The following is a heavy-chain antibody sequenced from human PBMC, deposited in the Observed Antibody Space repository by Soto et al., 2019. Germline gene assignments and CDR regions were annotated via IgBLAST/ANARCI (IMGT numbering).Heavy chain of an antibody. CDR2: INHSGST. V-gene: IGHV4-34*01. CDR1: GGSFRGYY. Sequence: SETLSLTCAVYGGSFRGYYWSWIRQPPGKGLEWIGEINHSGSTNYNPSLKSRVTISVDTSKNQFSLKLNSVTAADTAVYYCARGPPLGYWGQGTLVTVS. CDR3: ARGPPLGY. J-gene: IGHJ4*02.